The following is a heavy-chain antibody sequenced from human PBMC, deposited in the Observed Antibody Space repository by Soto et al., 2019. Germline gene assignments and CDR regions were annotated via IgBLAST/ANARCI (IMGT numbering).Heavy chain of an antibody. J-gene: IGHJ4*02. D-gene: IGHD1-20*01. CDR1: GFTFSSYI. CDR3: TRTWSQYKWNDLRY. Sequence: EVQVVESGGGLVKPGGSLRLSCVASGFTFSSYIMNWVRRAPGEGLGWVASISSSSSYVYYADSVKGRFTVSRDNAKNSLFLQMISLRAEDTAVYYGTRTWSQYKWNDLRYWGQGTLVTVSS. CDR2: ISSSSSYV. V-gene: IGHV3-21*01.